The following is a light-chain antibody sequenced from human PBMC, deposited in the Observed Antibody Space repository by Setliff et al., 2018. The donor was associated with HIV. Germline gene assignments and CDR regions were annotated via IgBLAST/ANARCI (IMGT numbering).Light chain of an antibody. CDR1: SSDVGGYNY. CDR2: DVN. J-gene: IGLJ1*01. Sequence: QSVLAQPAHVSGSPGQSITISCTGTSSDVGGYNYVSWYQHHPGKAPKLMIYDVNKRPSGVSNRFSGSKSGNTASLTISGLQAEDEVDYYCSSYTTISTLVFGTGTKVTVL. CDR3: SSYTTISTLV. V-gene: IGLV2-14*03.